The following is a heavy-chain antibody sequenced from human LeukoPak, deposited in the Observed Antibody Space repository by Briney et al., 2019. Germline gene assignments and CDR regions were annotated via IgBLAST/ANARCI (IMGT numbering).Heavy chain of an antibody. CDR1: GGSFSGYY. J-gene: IGHJ4*02. CDR2: INHSGST. D-gene: IGHD6-25*01. Sequence: SETLSLTCAVYGGSFSGYYWSWIRQPPGKGLEWIGEINHSGSTNYNPSLKSRVTISVDTSKNQFSLKLSSVTAADTAVYYCAKTSYSSAFDYWGQGTLVTVSS. CDR3: AKTSYSSAFDY. V-gene: IGHV4-34*01.